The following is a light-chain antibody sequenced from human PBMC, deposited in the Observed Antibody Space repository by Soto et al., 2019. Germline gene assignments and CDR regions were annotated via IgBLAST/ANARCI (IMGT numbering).Light chain of an antibody. V-gene: IGLV2-8*01. J-gene: IGLJ2*01. Sequence: HSALTQPPSASGSPGQSVTISCTGTSSDVGGYNYVSWYQQHPGKAPKLMIYEVSKRPSGVPDRFSGSKSGNTASLTVSGLQAEEEADYYCSSYAGSNNLLFGGGTKVTVL. CDR1: SSDVGGYNY. CDR2: EVS. CDR3: SSYAGSNNLL.